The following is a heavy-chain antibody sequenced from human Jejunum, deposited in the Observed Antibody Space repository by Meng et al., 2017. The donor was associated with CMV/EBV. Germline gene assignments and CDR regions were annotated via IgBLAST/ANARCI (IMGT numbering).Heavy chain of an antibody. CDR1: GYHFTDYA. CDR2: INANTGNP. J-gene: IGHJ4*02. V-gene: IGHV7-4-1*02. CDR3: ARYGLVLGKFDY. Sequence: CRASGYHFTDYAMNWMRQAPGQGPEWMGWINANTGNPTYARGFTGRFVFSLDTSVSTAYVEISGLKAEDTVVYYCARYGLVLGKFDYWGQGTLVTVSS. D-gene: IGHD2-8*01.